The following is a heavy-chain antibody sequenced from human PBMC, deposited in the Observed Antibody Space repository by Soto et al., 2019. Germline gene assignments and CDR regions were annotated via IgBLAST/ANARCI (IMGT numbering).Heavy chain of an antibody. CDR1: GYSFTSYW. CDR2: IDPSDSYT. V-gene: IGHV5-10-1*01. D-gene: IGHD6-13*01. J-gene: IGHJ1*01. Sequence: PGESLKISCKGSGYSFTSYWISWVRQMPGKGLEWMGRIDPSDSYTNYSPSFQGHVTISADKYISTPYLQWSSLKASDTAMYYCARHMIAGYSSRWYLGDFQHWGQGTLVTVAS. CDR3: ARHMIAGYSSRWYLGDFQH.